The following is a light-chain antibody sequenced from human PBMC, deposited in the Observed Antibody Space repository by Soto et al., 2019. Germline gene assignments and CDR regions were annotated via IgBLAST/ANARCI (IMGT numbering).Light chain of an antibody. CDR1: SSDVGDYNY. J-gene: IGLJ2*01. Sequence: QSALTQPPSASGTPGQSVTIHCTGTSSDVGDYNYVSWYQQHPGKAPKLVIYEVSRRPSGVPDRFSGSKSGNTASLTVSGLQAEDEADYYCSSNAGSNNLVFGGGTKLTVL. CDR2: EVS. CDR3: SSNAGSNNLV. V-gene: IGLV2-8*01.